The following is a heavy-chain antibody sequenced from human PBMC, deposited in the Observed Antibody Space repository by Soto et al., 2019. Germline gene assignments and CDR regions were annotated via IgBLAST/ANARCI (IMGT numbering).Heavy chain of an antibody. D-gene: IGHD2-2*01. V-gene: IGHV4-4*07. Sequence: QMQLQESGPGLVKPSETLSLTCTVSGGSIRGYYWSWIRQPAGRGLEWIGRMHTSGSTNYNPSLKSRVTISVDMSKTQISLKLTSVTAADTGLYYCVRASMPKAHFDDWGQGPLVTVSS. CDR2: MHTSGST. CDR3: VRASMPKAHFDD. CDR1: GGSIRGYY. J-gene: IGHJ4*02.